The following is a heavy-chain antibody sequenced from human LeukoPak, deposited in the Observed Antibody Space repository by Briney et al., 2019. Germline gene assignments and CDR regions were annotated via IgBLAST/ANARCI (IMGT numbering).Heavy chain of an antibody. J-gene: IGHJ6*03. D-gene: IGHD3-3*01. V-gene: IGHV3-21*04. Sequence: GESLSLSCVASGFTFSSYTMNWVRQTPRKGLEWVSSISSSSGFIYYVDSVKGRFTISRDNAKNSLYLQMNSLRAEDTAVYYCARAPYGTYYDFWSGYSYYYYYYMDVWGKGTTVTVSS. CDR3: ARAPYGTYYDFWSGYSYYYYYYMDV. CDR1: GFTFSSYT. CDR2: ISSSSGFI.